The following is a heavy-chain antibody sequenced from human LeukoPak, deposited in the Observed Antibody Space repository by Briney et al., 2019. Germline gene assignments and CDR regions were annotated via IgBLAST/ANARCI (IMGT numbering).Heavy chain of an antibody. D-gene: IGHD3-10*01. CDR1: GGSISSYY. CDR3: ARGGGEDWFDP. J-gene: IGHJ5*02. CDR2: IYYSGST. Sequence: PSETLSLTCTVSGGSISSYYWSWILQPPGKGLEWIGYIYYSGSTNYNPSLKSRVTISVDTSKNQFSLKLSSVTAADTAVYYCARGGGEDWFDPWGRGTLVTVSS. V-gene: IGHV4-59*01.